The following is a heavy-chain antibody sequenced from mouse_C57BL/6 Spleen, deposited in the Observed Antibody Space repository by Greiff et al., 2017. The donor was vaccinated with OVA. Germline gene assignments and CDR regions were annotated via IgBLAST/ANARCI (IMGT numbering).Heavy chain of an antibody. D-gene: IGHD3-2*02. CDR3: ARGDSSGFFAMDY. CDR2: INYDGSST. J-gene: IGHJ4*01. Sequence: EVQLVESEGGLVQPGSSMKLSCTASGFTFSDYYMAWVRQVPEKGLEWVANINYDGSSTYYLDSLKSRFIISRDNAKNILYLQMSSLKSEDTATYYCARGDSSGFFAMDYWGQGTSVTVSS. V-gene: IGHV5-16*01. CDR1: GFTFSDYY.